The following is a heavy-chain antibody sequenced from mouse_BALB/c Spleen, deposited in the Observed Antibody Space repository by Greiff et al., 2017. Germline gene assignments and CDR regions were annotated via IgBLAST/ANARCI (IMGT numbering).Heavy chain of an antibody. D-gene: IGHD2-3*01. J-gene: IGHJ2*01. CDR3: ARHDGYCY. V-gene: IGHV14-3*02. CDR1: GFNIKDTY. Sequence: VQLKQSGAELVKPGASVKLSCTASGFNIKDTYMHWVKQRPEQGLEWIGRIDPANGNTKYDPKFQGKATITADTSSNTAYLQLSSLTSEDTAVYYCARHDGYCYWGQGTTLTVSS. CDR2: IDPANGNT.